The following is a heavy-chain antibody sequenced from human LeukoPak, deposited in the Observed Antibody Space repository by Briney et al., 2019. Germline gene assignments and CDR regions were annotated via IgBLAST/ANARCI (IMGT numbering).Heavy chain of an antibody. CDR1: GYTFTGYY. J-gene: IGHJ5*02. CDR3: ARLTTVTTGANRFDP. D-gene: IGHD4-17*01. CDR2: ISAYNGNT. V-gene: IGHV1-18*04. Sequence: ASVKVSCKASGYTFTGYYLHWVRQAPGQGLEWMGWISAYNGNTNYAQKLQGRVTMTTDTSTSTAYMELRSLRSDDTAVYYCARLTTVTTGANRFDPWGQGTLVTVSS.